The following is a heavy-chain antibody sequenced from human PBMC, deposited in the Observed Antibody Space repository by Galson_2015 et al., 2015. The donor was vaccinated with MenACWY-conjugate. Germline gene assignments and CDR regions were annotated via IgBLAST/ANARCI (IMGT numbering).Heavy chain of an antibody. V-gene: IGHV4-59*01. Sequence: SETLSLTCSVSGASISSYYWNWMRQAPGKRLEWIGKIYFSALTHYNPSLESRVTLSVDWSKNQVSLNLTSVTAADTAVYYCARSPRVSGTRVNHHYYYLDVWGKGTAVTVSS. CDR2: IYFSALT. D-gene: IGHD1/OR15-1a*01. CDR1: GASISSYY. J-gene: IGHJ6*03. CDR3: ARSPRVSGTRVNHHYYYLDV.